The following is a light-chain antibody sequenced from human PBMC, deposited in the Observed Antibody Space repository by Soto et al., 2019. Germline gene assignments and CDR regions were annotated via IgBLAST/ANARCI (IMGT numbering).Light chain of an antibody. V-gene: IGLV2-14*03. CDR1: SSDVGGYNY. CDR3: SSYTSGSTRYV. CDR2: DVT. Sequence: QSVLTQPASVSGSPGQSITISCTGSSSDVGGYNYVSWYQQHPGKAPKLMIFDVTNRPSGISNRFSASKSGNTASLTISGLQAEDEADYYCSSYTSGSTRYVFGTGTKVTVL. J-gene: IGLJ1*01.